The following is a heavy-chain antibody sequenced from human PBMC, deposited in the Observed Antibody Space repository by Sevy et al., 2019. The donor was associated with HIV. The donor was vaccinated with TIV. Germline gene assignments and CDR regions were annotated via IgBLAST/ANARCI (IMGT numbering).Heavy chain of an antibody. Sequence: ASVKVSCKASGFTFTSSAVQWVRQARGQRLEWIGWIVVGSGNTNYAQKFQERVTITRDMSTSTAYMELSSLRSEDTAVCYCASGRTELRYFDWPPFDYWGQGTLVTVSS. D-gene: IGHD3-9*01. CDR2: IVVGSGNT. CDR3: ASGRTELRYFDWPPFDY. CDR1: GFTFTSSA. V-gene: IGHV1-58*01. J-gene: IGHJ4*02.